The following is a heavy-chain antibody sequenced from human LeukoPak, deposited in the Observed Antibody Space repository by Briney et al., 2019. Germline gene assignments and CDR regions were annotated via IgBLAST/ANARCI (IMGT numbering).Heavy chain of an antibody. D-gene: IGHD4-17*01. J-gene: IGHJ4*02. CDR2: IYHSGST. V-gene: IGHV4-30-2*01. CDR3: ASMTTVTTGAFDY. Sequence: PSQTLSLTCAVSGGPISSGGYSWSWIRQPPGKGLEWIGYIYHSGSTYYNPSLKSRVTISVDRSKNQFSLKLSSVTAADTAVYYCASMTTVTTGAFDYWGQGTLVTVSS. CDR1: GGPISSGGYS.